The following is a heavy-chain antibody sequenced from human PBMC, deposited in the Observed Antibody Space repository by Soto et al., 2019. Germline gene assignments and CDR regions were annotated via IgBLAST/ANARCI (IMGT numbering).Heavy chain of an antibody. D-gene: IGHD4-17*01. V-gene: IGHV4-30-4*01. CDR3: ARVVSSATVVRDY. CDR1: GGSISSGDYY. CDR2: SYYSGTT. J-gene: IGHJ4*02. Sequence: HVQLQESGPGLVKPSQTLSLTCTVSGGSISSGDYYWSWISQPPGKVLGWLGYSYYSGTTYYNPSLMSLVTISVDTSENQFALMVSSVTAADTAVYYCARVVSSATVVRDYWRQGTLVIVSS.